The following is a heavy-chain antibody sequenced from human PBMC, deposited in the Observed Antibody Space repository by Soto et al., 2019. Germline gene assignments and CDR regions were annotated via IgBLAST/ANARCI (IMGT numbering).Heavy chain of an antibody. CDR1: GYTFTSYY. CDR2: INPSGGST. CDR3: ASLWDATKAFDI. J-gene: IGHJ3*02. V-gene: IGHV1-46*03. D-gene: IGHD5-12*01. Sequence: ASVKVSCKASGYTFTSYYMHWVRQAPGQGLEWMGIINPSGGSTSYAQKFQGRVTMTRDTSTSTVYMELSSLRSEDSAVYYCASLWDATKAFDIWGQGTMVTVSS.